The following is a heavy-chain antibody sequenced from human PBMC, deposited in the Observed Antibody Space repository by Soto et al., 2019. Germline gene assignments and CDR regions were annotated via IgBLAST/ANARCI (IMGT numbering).Heavy chain of an antibody. D-gene: IGHD3-22*01. V-gene: IGHV3-21*01. J-gene: IGHJ4*02. CDR1: GFTFSSYS. CDR2: ISSSSDYI. Sequence: GGSLRLSCAASGFTFSSYSMNWVRRAPGKGLEWVSSISSSSDYIYYADSVKGRFTISRDNAKNSLSLQMNSLRAEDTGLYYCARSSGHYRPFDSWGQGTLVTVSS. CDR3: ARSSGHYRPFDS.